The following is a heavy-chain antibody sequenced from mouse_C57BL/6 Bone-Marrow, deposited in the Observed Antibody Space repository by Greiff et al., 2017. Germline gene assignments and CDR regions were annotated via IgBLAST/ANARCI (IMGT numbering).Heavy chain of an antibody. D-gene: IGHD1-1*01. CDR1: GFTFSSYT. Sequence: EVQRVESGGGLVKPGGSLKLSCAASGFTFSSYTMSWVRQTPEKRLQWVAAISGGGGNTYYPDSVKGRFTISRDNDKNILYLQMSSRRSEDTALYYCSRQVTTVLATKYFDVWGTGTTVTGSS. CDR3: SRQVTTVLATKYFDV. CDR2: ISGGGGNT. J-gene: IGHJ1*03. V-gene: IGHV5-9*01.